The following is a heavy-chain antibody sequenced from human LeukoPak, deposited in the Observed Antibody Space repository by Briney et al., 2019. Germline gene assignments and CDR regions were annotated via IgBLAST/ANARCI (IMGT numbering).Heavy chain of an antibody. CDR2: IRSKANSYAT. V-gene: IGHV3-73*01. J-gene: IGHJ4*02. Sequence: PGGSLRLSCAASGLAFSGSAMHWVRKASGKGLKWVGRIRSKANSYATAYAASVKGRFTISRDDSKNTAYLQMNSLKTEDTAVYYCILAYQPPRDYWGQGTLVTVSS. D-gene: IGHD2-2*01. CDR3: ILAYQPPRDY. CDR1: GLAFSGSA.